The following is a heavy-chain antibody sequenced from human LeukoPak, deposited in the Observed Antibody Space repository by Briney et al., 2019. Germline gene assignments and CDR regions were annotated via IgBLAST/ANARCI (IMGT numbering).Heavy chain of an antibody. J-gene: IGHJ4*02. Sequence: PSETLSLTCTVSGGSIGGNSYWSWIRQPPGKGPEWIGHISNSGSTYYSPSLSSRVTISLDTSKNQFSLKLSSVTAADTAVYYCARTHHPHYYDSSGHLVDYWGQGTLVTVSS. V-gene: IGHV4-59*12. CDR2: ISNSGST. CDR1: GGSIGGNSY. CDR3: ARTHHPHYYDSSGHLVDY. D-gene: IGHD3-22*01.